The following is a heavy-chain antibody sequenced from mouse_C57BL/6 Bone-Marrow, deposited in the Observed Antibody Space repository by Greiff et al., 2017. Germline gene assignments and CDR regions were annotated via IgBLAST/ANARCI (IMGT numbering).Heavy chain of an antibody. CDR3: ARGRLGGFAY. Sequence: VQRVESGAELARPGASVKLSCKASGYTFTSYGISWVKQRTGQGLEWIGEIYPRSGNTYYNEKFKGKATLTADKSSSTAYMELRSLTSEDSAVYFCARGRLGGFAYWGQGTLVTVSA. CDR2: IYPRSGNT. J-gene: IGHJ3*01. D-gene: IGHD4-1*01. CDR1: GYTFTSYG. V-gene: IGHV1-81*01.